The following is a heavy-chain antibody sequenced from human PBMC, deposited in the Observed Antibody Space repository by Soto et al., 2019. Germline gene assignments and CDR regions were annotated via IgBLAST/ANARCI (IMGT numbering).Heavy chain of an antibody. CDR3: AKDRGVVPAAKGVVFDY. CDR2: ISWNSGSI. D-gene: IGHD2-2*01. J-gene: IGHJ4*02. CDR1: GFTFDDYA. Sequence: VQLVESGGGLVQPGRSMRLSCAASGFTFDDYAMHWVRQAPGKGLEWVSGISWNSGSIGYADSVKGRFTISMDNAKNSMYLQMNSLRAEDTALYYCAKDRGVVPAAKGVVFDYWGQVTLVTVSS. V-gene: IGHV3-9*01.